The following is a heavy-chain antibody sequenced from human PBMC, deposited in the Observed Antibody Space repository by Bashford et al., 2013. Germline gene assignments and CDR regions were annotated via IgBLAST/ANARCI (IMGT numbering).Heavy chain of an antibody. J-gene: IGHJ6*03. D-gene: IGHD4-17*01. Sequence: ASVKVSCKASGYTFTSYAMHWVRQAPGQRLEWMGWINAGNGNTKYSQKFQGRVTITRDTSASTAYMELSSLRSEDTAVYYCARENDYGDYYYYYMDVWGKGTTVTVSS. CDR1: GYTFTSYA. CDR3: ARENDYGDYYYYYMDV. CDR2: INAGNGNT. V-gene: IGHV1-3*01.